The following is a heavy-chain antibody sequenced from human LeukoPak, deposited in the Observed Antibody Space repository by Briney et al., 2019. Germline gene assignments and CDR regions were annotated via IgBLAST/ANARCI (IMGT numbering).Heavy chain of an antibody. J-gene: IGHJ3*02. CDR3: AREGELLSDAFDI. Sequence: GGSLRLSCAASGFTFSSYSMNWVRQAPGKGLEWVSSISSSSSYIYYADSVKGRFTISRDNAKNSLYLQMNSLRAEDTAVYHCAREGELLSDAFDIWGQGTMVTVSS. CDR1: GFTFSSYS. CDR2: ISSSSSYI. D-gene: IGHD3-10*01. V-gene: IGHV3-21*01.